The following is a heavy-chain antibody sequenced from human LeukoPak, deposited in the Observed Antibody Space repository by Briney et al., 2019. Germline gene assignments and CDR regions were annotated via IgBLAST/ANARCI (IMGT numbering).Heavy chain of an antibody. Sequence: PSETLSLTCTVSGGSISSSSYYWGWIRQPPGKGLEWMGSIYYSGSTYYNPSLKSRVTISVDTSKNQFSLKLSSVTAADTAVYYCARVPYCSGGSCQKTNWFDPWGQGTLVTVSS. D-gene: IGHD2-15*01. J-gene: IGHJ5*02. CDR3: ARVPYCSGGSCQKTNWFDP. V-gene: IGHV4-39*07. CDR1: GGSISSSSYY. CDR2: IYYSGST.